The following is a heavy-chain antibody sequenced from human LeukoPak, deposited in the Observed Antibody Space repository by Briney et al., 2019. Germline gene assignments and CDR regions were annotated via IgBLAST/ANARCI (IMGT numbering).Heavy chain of an antibody. D-gene: IGHD1-26*01. CDR1: VGSISSSSYY. CDR3: ARQGGSYYWDAFDI. J-gene: IGHJ3*02. V-gene: IGHV4-39*01. Sequence: PSETLSLTCTVSVGSISSSSYYWGWIRQPPGKGLEWIGSIYYSGSTYYNPSLKSRVTISVDTSKNQFSLKLSSVTAADTAVYYCARQGGSYYWDAFDIWGQGTMVTVSS. CDR2: IYYSGST.